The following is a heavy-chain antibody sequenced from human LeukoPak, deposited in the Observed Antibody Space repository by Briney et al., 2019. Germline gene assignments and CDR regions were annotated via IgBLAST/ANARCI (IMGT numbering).Heavy chain of an antibody. J-gene: IGHJ3*02. CDR1: GYSFSKYW. V-gene: IGHV5-51*01. D-gene: IGHD1-14*01. CDR2: IYPGDTDT. CDR3: ARAPERVGAFDI. Sequence: GESLKISCKASGYSFSKYWIGWVRQMPGKGLEWMGIIYPGDTDTRYSPSSEDQVTISVDKSISTAYLQWSSLKASDTAMYYCARAPERVGAFDIWGQGTMVTVSS.